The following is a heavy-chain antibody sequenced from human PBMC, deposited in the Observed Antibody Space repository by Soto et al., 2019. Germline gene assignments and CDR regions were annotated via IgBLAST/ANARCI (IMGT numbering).Heavy chain of an antibody. CDR3: VRESTSLTKFGSDY. Sequence: WGSLRLSCAASVFTFSHYWMQLVRQVPGKGPEWVSHINVEATTTNYADSVKGRFTISRDNAKNTLYLQMDSLRAEDTALYYCVRESTSLTKFGSDYWGKGTVVTISS. D-gene: IGHD4-17*01. J-gene: IGHJ4*02. CDR2: INVEATTT. V-gene: IGHV3-74*01. CDR1: VFTFSHYW.